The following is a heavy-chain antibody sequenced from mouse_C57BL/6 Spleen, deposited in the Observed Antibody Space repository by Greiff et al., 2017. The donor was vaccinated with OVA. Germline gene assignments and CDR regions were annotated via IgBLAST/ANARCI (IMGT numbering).Heavy chain of an antibody. Sequence: EVMLVESGGGLVKPGGSLKLSCAASGFTFSDYGMHWVRQAPEKGLEWVAYISSGSSTIYYADTVKGRFTISRDNAKNTLFLQMTSLRSEDTAMYYCARAGWLRGYCDDWGQGTTLTVSS. D-gene: IGHD2-3*01. CDR3: ARAGWLRGYCDD. CDR2: ISSGSSTI. J-gene: IGHJ2*01. CDR1: GFTFSDYG. V-gene: IGHV5-17*01.